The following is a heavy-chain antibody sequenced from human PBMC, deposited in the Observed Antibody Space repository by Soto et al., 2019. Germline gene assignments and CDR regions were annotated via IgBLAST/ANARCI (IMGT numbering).Heavy chain of an antibody. CDR3: ARDPVVVVPAAMLSAHPA. J-gene: IGHJ3*01. CDR1: GGSISSGDYY. CDR2: IYYSGST. Sequence: PSETLSLTCTVSGGSISSGDYYWSWIRQPPGKGLEWIGYIYYSGSTYYNPSLKSRVTISVDTSKNQFSLKLSSVTAADTAVYYCARDPVVVVPAAMLSAHPAWGQGTMVTVS. D-gene: IGHD2-2*01. V-gene: IGHV4-30-4*01.